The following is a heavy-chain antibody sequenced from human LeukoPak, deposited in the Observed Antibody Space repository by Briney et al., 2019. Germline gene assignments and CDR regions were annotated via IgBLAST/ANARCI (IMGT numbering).Heavy chain of an antibody. CDR1: GFTFSSYA. CDR3: AGGDFWSGYYPMD. D-gene: IGHD3-3*01. CDR2: ISGSGGST. J-gene: IGHJ4*02. V-gene: IGHV3-23*01. Sequence: GGSLRLSCAASGFTFSSYAMSWVRQAPGKGLEWVSAISGSGGSTYYADSVKGRFTISRDNAKNTLYLQMNSLRAEDTAVYYCAGGDFWSGYYPMDWGQGTLVTVSS.